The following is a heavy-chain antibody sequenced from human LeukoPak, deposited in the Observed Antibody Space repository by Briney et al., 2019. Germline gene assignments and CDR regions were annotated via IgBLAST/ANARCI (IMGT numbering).Heavy chain of an antibody. J-gene: IGHJ5*02. CDR1: GYTFTSYG. D-gene: IGHD2-8*01. CDR3: ARDNGGNNWFDP. CDR2: ISAYNGNT. Sequence: AAVKVSCKASGYTFTSYGISWVRQAPVQGLEWMGWISAYNGNTNYAQKLQGRVTMTTDTSTSTAYMELRSLRSDDTAVYYCARDNGGNNWFDPWGQGTLVTVSS. V-gene: IGHV1-18*01.